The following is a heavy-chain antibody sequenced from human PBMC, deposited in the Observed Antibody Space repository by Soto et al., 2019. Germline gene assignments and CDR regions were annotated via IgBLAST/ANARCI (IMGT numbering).Heavy chain of an antibody. V-gene: IGHV3-30*03. Sequence: GGSLRLSCGASGFTFNSHGMHWVRQAPGKGLEWVAVISYEGSNNFYAESVKGRFTISRDNSKNTLYLQMNSLRREDTAVYYCARGAEYQLLSRDYFYGMDVWGQGTTVTVSS. CDR1: GFTFNSHG. CDR3: ARGAEYQLLSRDYFYGMDV. D-gene: IGHD2-2*01. CDR2: ISYEGSNN. J-gene: IGHJ6*02.